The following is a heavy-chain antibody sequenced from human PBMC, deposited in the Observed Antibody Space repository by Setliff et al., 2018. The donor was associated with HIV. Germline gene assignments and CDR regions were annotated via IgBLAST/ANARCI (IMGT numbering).Heavy chain of an antibody. CDR1: GGSISSGGYY. D-gene: IGHD5-18*01. V-gene: IGHV4-31*03. J-gene: IGHJ3*02. CDR2: IYYSGRT. Sequence: SETLSLTCNVSGGSISSGGYYWSWIRQHPGRGLEWIGYIYYSGRTYYNPSLKSRVTISVDTSKNQFSLNLSSVTAADTAVYYCARANSIKGYSYGPDAFAIWGQGTLVTVSS. CDR3: ARANSIKGYSYGPDAFAI.